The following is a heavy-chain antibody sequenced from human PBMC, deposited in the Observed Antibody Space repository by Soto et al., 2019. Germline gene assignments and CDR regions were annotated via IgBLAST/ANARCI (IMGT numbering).Heavy chain of an antibody. D-gene: IGHD3-10*01. Sequence: PGGSLRLSCAASGFTFSSYGMHWVRQAPGKGLEWVAVISYDGSNKYYADSVKGRFTISRDNSKNTLYLQMNSLRAEDTAVYYCAKDQKYYGFFDYWGQGTLVTVSS. V-gene: IGHV3-30*18. CDR3: AKDQKYYGFFDY. J-gene: IGHJ4*02. CDR1: GFTFSSYG. CDR2: ISYDGSNK.